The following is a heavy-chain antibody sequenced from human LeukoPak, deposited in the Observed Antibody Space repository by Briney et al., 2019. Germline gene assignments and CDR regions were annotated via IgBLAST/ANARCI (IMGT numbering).Heavy chain of an antibody. D-gene: IGHD5-18*01. V-gene: IGHV3-21*01. CDR3: ARNVDTAMVIWWGFDY. Sequence: PGGSLRLSCAASGFTFDDYTMHWVRQAPGKGLEWVSSISSSSSYIYYADSVKGRFTISRDNAKNSLYLQMNSLRAEDTAVYYCARNVDTAMVIWWGFDYWGQGTLVTVSS. J-gene: IGHJ4*02. CDR2: ISSSSSYI. CDR1: GFTFDDYT.